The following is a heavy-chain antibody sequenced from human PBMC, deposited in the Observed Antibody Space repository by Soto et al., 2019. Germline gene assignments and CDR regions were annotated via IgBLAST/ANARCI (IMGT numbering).Heavy chain of an antibody. CDR1: GASITTYY. Sequence: SETLSLTCSVSGASITTYYWSWIRQPPGKGLEWIGSIYYSGTTNYNPSLESRVMIPQDMSKNQFSLSLSSVTAADTAVYFCARHYGGSAFDIWGQGTLVTVSS. CDR3: ARHYGGSAFDI. V-gene: IGHV4-59*12. D-gene: IGHD3-16*01. J-gene: IGHJ3*02. CDR2: IYYSGTT.